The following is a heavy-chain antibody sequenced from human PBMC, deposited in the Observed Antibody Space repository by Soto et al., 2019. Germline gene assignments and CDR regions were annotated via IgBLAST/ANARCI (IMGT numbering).Heavy chain of an antibody. J-gene: IGHJ4*02. CDR3: ARLGGGVPVDY. CDR1: GGSISSSSYY. Sequence: QLQLQESGPGLVKPSETLSLTCTVSGGSISSSSYYWGWIRQPPGQGLEWIGSIYYSGSTYYNPSHKSRITISVDTSKYQFSLKRSSVTAANTAVYYWARLGGGVPVDYGGQGTLVTVSS. V-gene: IGHV4-39*01. D-gene: IGHD2-2*01. CDR2: IYYSGST.